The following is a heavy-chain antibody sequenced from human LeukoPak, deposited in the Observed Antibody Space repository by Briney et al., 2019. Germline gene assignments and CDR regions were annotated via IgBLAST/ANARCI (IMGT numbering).Heavy chain of an antibody. D-gene: IGHD3-10*01. CDR1: GGSISSYY. V-gene: IGHV4-4*07. CDR3: ARDPSGTPSYYGMDV. CDR2: IYTSGST. J-gene: IGHJ6*02. Sequence: SETLSLTCTVSGGSISSYYWRWIRQPAGKGLEWIGRIYTSGSTNYNPSLKSRVTMSVDTSKNQFSLKLSSVTAADTAVYYCARDPSGTPSYYGMDVWGQGTTVTVSS.